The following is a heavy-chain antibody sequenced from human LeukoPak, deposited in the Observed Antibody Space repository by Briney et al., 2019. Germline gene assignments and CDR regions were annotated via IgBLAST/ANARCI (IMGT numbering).Heavy chain of an antibody. V-gene: IGHV7-4-1*02. J-gene: IGHJ4*02. CDR1: GYTFTSYA. Sequence: ASVKVSCKASGYTFTSYAMNWVRQAPGQGLEWMGWINTNTGNPTYAQGFTGRFVFSLDTSVSTAYLQISSLKAEDTAVYYCARTVYYYDSSGYKLYYFDYWGQGTLVTVSS. CDR3: ARTVYYYDSSGYKLYYFDY. CDR2: INTNTGNP. D-gene: IGHD3-22*01.